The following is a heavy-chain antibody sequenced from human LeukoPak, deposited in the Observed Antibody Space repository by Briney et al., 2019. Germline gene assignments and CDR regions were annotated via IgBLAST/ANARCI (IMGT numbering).Heavy chain of an antibody. CDR1: GFTFSSYG. V-gene: IGHV3-23*01. CDR3: ASIFSDYDILTPDAFDI. J-gene: IGHJ3*02. CDR2: ISGSGGST. D-gene: IGHD3-9*01. Sequence: GGSLRLSCAASGFTFSSYGMSWVRQAPGKGLECVSAISGSGGSTYYADSVKGRFTISRDNSKNTLYLQMNSLRAEDTAVYYCASIFSDYDILTPDAFDIWGQGTMVTVSS.